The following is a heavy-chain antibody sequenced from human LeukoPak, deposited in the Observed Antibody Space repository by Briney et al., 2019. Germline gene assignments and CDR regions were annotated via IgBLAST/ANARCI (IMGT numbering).Heavy chain of an antibody. V-gene: IGHV1-2*02. CDR3: AREYILTAYYGDY. J-gene: IGHJ4*02. D-gene: IGHD3-9*01. CDR1: GFTFNAYN. CDR2: INPRRGGA. Sequence: ASVKVSCKASGFTFNAYNIHWLRQAPGQGLEWMGWINPRRGGANYAQKFQGRVTMTWDTSISTAYMELSRLRSDDTAVYYCAREYILTAYYGDYWGQGTLVTVSS.